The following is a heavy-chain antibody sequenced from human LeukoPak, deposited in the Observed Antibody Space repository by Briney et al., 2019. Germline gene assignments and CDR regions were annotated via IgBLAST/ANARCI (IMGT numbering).Heavy chain of an antibody. V-gene: IGHV1-18*01. CDR2: ISAYNGNT. Sequence: GASVKVSCTASGYTFTSYGISWVRRAPGQGLEWMGWISAYNGNTNYAQKLQGRVTMTTDISTSTAYMELRSLRSDDTAVYYCARDEGGLLLGSPDFDYWGQGTLVTVSS. CDR1: GYTFTSYG. CDR3: ARDEGGLLLGSPDFDY. J-gene: IGHJ4*02. D-gene: IGHD3-22*01.